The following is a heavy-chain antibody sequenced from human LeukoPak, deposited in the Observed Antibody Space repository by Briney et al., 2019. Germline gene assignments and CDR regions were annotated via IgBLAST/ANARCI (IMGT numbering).Heavy chain of an antibody. D-gene: IGHD6-13*01. CDR1: GYSISSGYY. V-gene: IGHV4-38-2*02. Sequence: PSETLSLTCTVSGYSISSGYYWGWIRQPPGKGLEWIGSIYHSGSTYYNPSLKSRVTISVDRSKNQFSLKLSSVTAADTAVYYCARSGIAAAGHYFDYWGQGTLVAVSS. J-gene: IGHJ4*02. CDR2: IYHSGST. CDR3: ARSGIAAAGHYFDY.